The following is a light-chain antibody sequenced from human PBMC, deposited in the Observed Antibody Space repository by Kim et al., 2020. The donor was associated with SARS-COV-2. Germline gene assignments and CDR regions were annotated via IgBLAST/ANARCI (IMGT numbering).Light chain of an antibody. CDR3: LLFYNGDRV. Sequence: PGGTVTLTCGSSTGAVTSDHWPYWLQQKPGQAPRTLIYDTGIRYSWTPARFSGSLLGGKAALTISGAQPEDEADYYCLLFYNGDRVFGGGTQLTVL. CDR2: DTG. V-gene: IGLV7-46*01. J-gene: IGLJ3*02. CDR1: TGAVTSDHW.